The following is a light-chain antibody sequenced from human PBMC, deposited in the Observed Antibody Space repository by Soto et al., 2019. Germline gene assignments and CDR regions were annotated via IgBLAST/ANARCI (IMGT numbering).Light chain of an antibody. Sequence: QSALTQPTSVSGSPGQSITISCTGNHNDIGTYDYVSWYQQHPGRAPRLLIHGVTTRPSGISDRFSAPKSGLTASLTISGLQPEDEADYYCSSFTSNRIYVFGPGTKVTVL. CDR3: SSFTSNRIYV. J-gene: IGLJ1*01. CDR2: GVT. V-gene: IGLV2-14*03. CDR1: HNDIGTYDY.